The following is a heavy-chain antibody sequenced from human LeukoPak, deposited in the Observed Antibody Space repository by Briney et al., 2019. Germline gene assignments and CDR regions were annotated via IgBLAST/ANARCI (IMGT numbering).Heavy chain of an antibody. V-gene: IGHV3-23*01. Sequence: GGSLRPSCAASGFTFREYSMSWVRQAPGKGLEWVSNIRSNGGDTYYTDPVKGRFTISRDNSKNTLYLEMNSLRAEDTAVYYCAKGGYTTWFDPWGEGTLVTVSS. J-gene: IGHJ5*02. D-gene: IGHD2-15*01. CDR1: GFTFREYS. CDR3: AKGGYTTWFDP. CDR2: IRSNGGDT.